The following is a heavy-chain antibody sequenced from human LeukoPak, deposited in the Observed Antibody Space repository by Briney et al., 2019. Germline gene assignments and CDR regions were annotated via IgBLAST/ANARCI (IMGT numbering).Heavy chain of an antibody. CDR2: INPSGSRT. D-gene: IGHD5-18*01. Sequence: ASVKVSCKASGYTFSSHLMHWVRQAPGQGLEWMGVINPSGSRTTYAQKLQGRVTMTTDTSTSTVYMELRSLRSDDTAVYYCAHTRGYSYPTDAFDIWGQGTMVTVSS. CDR1: GYTFSSHL. V-gene: IGHV1-46*01. J-gene: IGHJ3*02. CDR3: AHTRGYSYPTDAFDI.